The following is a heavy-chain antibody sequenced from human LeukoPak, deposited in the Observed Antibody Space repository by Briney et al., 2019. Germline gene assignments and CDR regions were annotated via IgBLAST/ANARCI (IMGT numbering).Heavy chain of an antibody. J-gene: IGHJ3*02. CDR2: IDHSGSI. V-gene: IGHV4-38-2*02. Sequence: SETLSLTCIVSGYSISSSYYWGWIRPPPGKGLEWIGSIDHSGSIYYNPSLKSRVTKSVDTSKNQFSLKLNSVTAADTAVYYCAREAHSQYYDFWSGYYIQDAFDIWGQGTMVTVSS. D-gene: IGHD3-3*01. CDR1: GYSISSSYY. CDR3: AREAHSQYYDFWSGYYIQDAFDI.